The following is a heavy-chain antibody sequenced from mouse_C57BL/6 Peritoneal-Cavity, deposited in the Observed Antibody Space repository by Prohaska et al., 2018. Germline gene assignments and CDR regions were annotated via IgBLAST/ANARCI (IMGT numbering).Heavy chain of an antibody. J-gene: IGHJ2*01. D-gene: IGHD4-1*01. CDR3: ARFGNWDVFDY. CDR2: IYPNNGGN. V-gene: IGHV1-34*01. Sequence: HGKSLEWIGYIYPNNGGNGYNQKFKGKATLTVDKSSSTAYMELRSLTSEDSAVYYCARFGNWDVFDYWGQGTTLTVSS.